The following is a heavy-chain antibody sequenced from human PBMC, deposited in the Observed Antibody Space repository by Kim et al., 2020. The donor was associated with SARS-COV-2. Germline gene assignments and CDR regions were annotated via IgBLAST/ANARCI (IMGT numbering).Heavy chain of an antibody. CDR1: GFTFSSYS. J-gene: IGHJ4*02. D-gene: IGHD3-9*01. V-gene: IGHV3-48*02. CDR2: ISSSSSTI. CDR3: ARSLTYYDILTGSKDLDY. Sequence: GGSLRLSCAASGFTFSSYSMNWVRQAPGKGLEWVSYISSSSSTIYYADSVKGRFTISRDNAKNSLYLQMNSLRDEDTAVYYCARSLTYYDILTGSKDLDYWGQGTLVTVSS.